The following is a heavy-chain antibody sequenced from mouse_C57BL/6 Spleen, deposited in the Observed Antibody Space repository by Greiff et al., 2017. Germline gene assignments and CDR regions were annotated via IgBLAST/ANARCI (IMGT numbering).Heavy chain of an antibody. CDR1: GYTFTSYW. D-gene: IGHD4-1*01. CDR2: IHPNSGST. V-gene: IGHV1-64*01. J-gene: IGHJ2*01. CDR3: ARSWERYFDY. Sequence: QVQLQQPGAELVKPGASVKLSCKASGYTFTSYWMHWVKQRPGQGLEWIGMIHPNSGSTNYNEKFKSKATLTVDKSSSTVYMQLSSLTSEDSAVYYCARSWERYFDYWGQGTTLTVSA.